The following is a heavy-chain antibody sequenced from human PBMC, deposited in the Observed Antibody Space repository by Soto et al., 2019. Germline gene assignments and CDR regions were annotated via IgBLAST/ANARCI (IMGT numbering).Heavy chain of an antibody. CDR1: EFTFSTYA. Sequence: GGSLRLSCAASEFTFSTYAMSWVRQAPGKGLEWVSAISDSGGSTYYADSVKGRFTISRDNSKNTLYLQMNSLRAEDTAVYYCAKEPLSWYFQHWGQGTLVTVS. CDR2: ISDSGGST. V-gene: IGHV3-23*01. CDR3: AKEPLSWYFQH. D-gene: IGHD6-13*01. J-gene: IGHJ1*01.